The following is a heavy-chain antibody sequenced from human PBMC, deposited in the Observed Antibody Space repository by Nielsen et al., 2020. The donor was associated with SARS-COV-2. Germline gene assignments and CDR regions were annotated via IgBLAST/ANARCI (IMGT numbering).Heavy chain of an antibody. J-gene: IGHJ4*02. Sequence: GESLKISCTASGFTFSYYEMNWVRQAPGQGLEWVSYISGNGENIDYADFVEGRFTLSRDNAENSLYLQLNSLGAEDTALYYCAREQRTSGFDYWGQGILVTVSP. D-gene: IGHD2-2*01. CDR1: GFTFSYYE. V-gene: IGHV3-48*03. CDR2: ISGNGENI. CDR3: AREQRTSGFDY.